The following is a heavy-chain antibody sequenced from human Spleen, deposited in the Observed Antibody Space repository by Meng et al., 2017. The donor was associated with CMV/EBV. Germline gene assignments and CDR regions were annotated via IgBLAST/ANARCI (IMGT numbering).Heavy chain of an antibody. V-gene: IGHV4-39*01. CDR1: GGSISSSSYY. Sequence: SETLSLTCTVSGGSISSSSYYWGWIRQPPGKGLEWIGSIYYSGSTYYNPSLKSRVTISVDTSKNQFSLNLSSVTAADTAVYYCARAYSSSRWELDYWGQGTLVTVSS. J-gene: IGHJ4*02. CDR3: ARAYSSSRWELDY. CDR2: IYYSGST. D-gene: IGHD6-6*01.